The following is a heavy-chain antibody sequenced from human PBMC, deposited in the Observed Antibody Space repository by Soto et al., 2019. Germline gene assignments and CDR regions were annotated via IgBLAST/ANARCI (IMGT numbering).Heavy chain of an antibody. CDR3: ARGGWKLFDY. Sequence: QVQLQESGPGLVKPSETLSLTCTVSGGSISSYYWSWIRQPPGKGLEWIGYFYYSGSTNYNPSLRSRVTISVDTSKNQFSVKLSSVTAADAAVYYCARGGWKLFDYWGQGTLVTVSS. CDR1: GGSISSYY. D-gene: IGHD6-19*01. J-gene: IGHJ4*02. V-gene: IGHV4-59*01. CDR2: FYYSGST.